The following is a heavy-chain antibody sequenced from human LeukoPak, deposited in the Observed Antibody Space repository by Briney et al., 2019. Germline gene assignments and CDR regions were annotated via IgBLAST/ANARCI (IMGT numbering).Heavy chain of an antibody. J-gene: IGHJ4*02. CDR3: ARAYYDSSGHY. CDR2: ISSSVTTV. V-gene: IGHV3-11*04. Sequence: GGSLRLSCAASGFTFRDYYMAWIRQAPGKGLEWVSHISSSVTTVYYADSVRGRFTLSRDNAKNSVSLQMNSLRAEDTAVYYCARAYYDSSGHYWGQGTLVTVSS. D-gene: IGHD3-22*01. CDR1: GFTFRDYY.